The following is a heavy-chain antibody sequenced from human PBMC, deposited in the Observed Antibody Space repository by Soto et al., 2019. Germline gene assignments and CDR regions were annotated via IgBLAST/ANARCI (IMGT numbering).Heavy chain of an antibody. CDR2: ISAYNGNT. V-gene: IGHV1-18*01. Sequence: QGQLVQSGAEVKKPGASVKVSCKASGYTFINYGVTWVRQAPGQGLEWMGWISAYNGNTNYAQKMQGRVNLTTETSTSTAYMELGSLTPDDTAVYYCARDSLSGTDACDIWGQGTMVTVSS. D-gene: IGHD1-26*01. CDR1: GYTFINYG. J-gene: IGHJ3*02. CDR3: ARDSLSGTDACDI.